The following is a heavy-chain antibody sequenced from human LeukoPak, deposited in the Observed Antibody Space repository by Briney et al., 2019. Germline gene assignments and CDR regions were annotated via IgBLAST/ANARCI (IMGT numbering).Heavy chain of an antibody. CDR3: ARAGSSSRWVNDY. CDR1: GYTFTGYY. J-gene: IGHJ4*02. V-gene: IGHV1-2*02. CDR2: INPNSGGT. Sequence: GSVKVSCKASGYTFTGYYMHWVRQAPGQGLEWMGWINPNSGGTNYAQKFQGRVTMTRDTSISTAYMELSRLRSDDTAVFYCARAGSSSRWVNDYWGQGTLVTVSA. D-gene: IGHD6-13*01.